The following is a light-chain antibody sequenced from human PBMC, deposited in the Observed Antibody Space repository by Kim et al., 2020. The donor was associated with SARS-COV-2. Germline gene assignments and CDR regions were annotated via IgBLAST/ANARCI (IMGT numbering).Light chain of an antibody. CDR1: HSASRTF. V-gene: IGKV3-20*01. CDR3: QQYLSSPPKYT. J-gene: IGKJ2*01. Sequence: PGEAAPLSCRGRHSASRTFFAWTQQRPGQAPRLLIYAASRRAPSIPDRFSGSASETDFTLTISRLEPEDFALFYCQQYLSSPPKYTFGQRTKLEI. CDR2: AAS.